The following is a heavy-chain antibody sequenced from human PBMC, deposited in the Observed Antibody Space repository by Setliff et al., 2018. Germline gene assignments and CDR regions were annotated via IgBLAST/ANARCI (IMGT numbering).Heavy chain of an antibody. Sequence: ASVKVSCKASGYRFTTYGINWVRQAPGQGLEWMGWISPYDGNTKYAQKFQGRVTMTADTSTSTAYMELRSLRFDDTAVYYCARDILLVEGVSVTGCWFDPWGQGALVTVSS. CDR3: ARDILLVEGVSVTGCWFDP. J-gene: IGHJ5*02. CDR2: ISPYDGNT. V-gene: IGHV1-18*01. D-gene: IGHD3-9*01. CDR1: GYRFTTYG.